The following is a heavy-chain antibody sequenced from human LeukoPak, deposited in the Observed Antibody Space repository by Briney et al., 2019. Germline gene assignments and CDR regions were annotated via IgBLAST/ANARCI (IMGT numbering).Heavy chain of an antibody. Sequence: LSGGSLRLSCAVSGLTFSSYAMSWVPQATGKGLEWVAGISDSGGRTNYADSVKGRFTISRDNPKNTLYLQMNSLRAEDTAVYFCAKRGVVIRVILVGFHKEAYYFDSWGQGALVTVSS. J-gene: IGHJ4*02. CDR1: GLTFSSYA. CDR2: ISDSGGRT. D-gene: IGHD3-22*01. CDR3: AKRGVVIRVILVGFHKEAYYFDS. V-gene: IGHV3-23*01.